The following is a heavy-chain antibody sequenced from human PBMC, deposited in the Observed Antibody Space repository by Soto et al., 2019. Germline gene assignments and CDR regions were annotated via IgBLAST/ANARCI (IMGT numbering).Heavy chain of an antibody. CDR1: GGSISGYY. J-gene: IGHJ4*02. Sequence: PSETLSLTCTVSGGSISGYYWSWIRQTAGKGLEWIGRIHTSGSTDYSPSLKSRVTMSVDTSRNQFSVEMTSVTAADTAVYYCARGGARAVAAMFDYWGPGSLVTVSS. V-gene: IGHV4-4*07. D-gene: IGHD2-2*01. CDR3: ARGGARAVAAMFDY. CDR2: IHTSGST.